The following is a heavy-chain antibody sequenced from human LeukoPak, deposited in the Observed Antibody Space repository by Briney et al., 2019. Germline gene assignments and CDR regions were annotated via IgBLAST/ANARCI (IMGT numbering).Heavy chain of an antibody. CDR2: IKQDGSEK. D-gene: IGHD6-19*01. J-gene: IGHJ4*02. CDR3: VRDLSGWPFDY. CDR1: GFTFSSYW. V-gene: IGHV3-7*01. Sequence: GSLRLSCAASGFTFSSYWMSWVRQAPGKGLEWVANIKQDGSEKYYVDSVKGRFTISRDNAKNSLYLQMNSLRAEDTAVYYCVRDLSGWPFDYWGQGTLVTVSS.